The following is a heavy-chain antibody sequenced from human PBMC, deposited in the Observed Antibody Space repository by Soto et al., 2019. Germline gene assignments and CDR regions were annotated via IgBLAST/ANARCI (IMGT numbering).Heavy chain of an antibody. Sequence: SETLSLTCTVSGDSINNANYYWSWIRQHPGKGLEWVGYIYYTGNTYYNPSLRSRVTISVDTSKNQFSLTLNSVTAADAAVYYCARARYSSSWCLDYWGQGTLVTVSS. V-gene: IGHV4-31*03. D-gene: IGHD6-13*01. CDR2: IYYTGNT. CDR3: ARARYSSSWCLDY. J-gene: IGHJ4*02. CDR1: GDSINNANYY.